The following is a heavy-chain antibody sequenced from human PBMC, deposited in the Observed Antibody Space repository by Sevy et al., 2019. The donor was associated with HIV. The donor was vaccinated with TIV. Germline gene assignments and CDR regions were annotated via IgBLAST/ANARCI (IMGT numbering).Heavy chain of an antibody. Sequence: SETLSLTCTVSGGSITSLYWGWIRQPPGKGLEWIANIYYNGNTNYNPSLKSRVTISLDTSKNQFSLRLSSVTAADTAIYYCAGENAWDWGYSWGQGTLVTVSS. J-gene: IGHJ4*02. CDR3: AGENAWDWGYS. D-gene: IGHD7-27*01. CDR1: GGSITSLY. V-gene: IGHV4-59*08. CDR2: IYYNGNT.